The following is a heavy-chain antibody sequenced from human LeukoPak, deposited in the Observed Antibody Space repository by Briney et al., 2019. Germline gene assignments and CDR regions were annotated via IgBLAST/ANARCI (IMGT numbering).Heavy chain of an antibody. Sequence: SETLSLTCTVSGGSISSYYWSWIRQPPGKGLEWIGYIYYSGSTNYNPSLKSRVTISVDTSKNQFSVKLSSVTAADTAGYYCARKYYYGSGSYSPWGQGTLVTVSS. V-gene: IGHV4-59*01. CDR3: ARKYYYGSGSYSP. CDR1: GGSISSYY. CDR2: IYYSGST. D-gene: IGHD3-10*01. J-gene: IGHJ5*02.